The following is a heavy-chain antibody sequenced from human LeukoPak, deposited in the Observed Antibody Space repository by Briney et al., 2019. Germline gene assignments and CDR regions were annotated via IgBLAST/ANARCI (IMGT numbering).Heavy chain of an antibody. J-gene: IGHJ6*03. CDR2: VYRSGDT. D-gene: IGHD5-12*01. CDR3: ARVYGGYDFNYYYYYMDV. V-gene: IGHV4-4*02. CDR1: GGSINNNKW. Sequence: SGTLSLTCAVSGGSINNNKWWSWVRQPPGKGLEWIGEVYRSGDTNYNPSLESRVTITVDKSKDHVSLRLNSVTAADTAVYYCARVYGGYDFNYYYYYMDVWGKGTTVTISS.